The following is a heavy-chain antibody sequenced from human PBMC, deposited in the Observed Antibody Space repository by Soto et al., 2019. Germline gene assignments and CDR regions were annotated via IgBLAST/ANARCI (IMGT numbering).Heavy chain of an antibody. V-gene: IGHV5-51*01. J-gene: IGHJ4*02. CDR3: ARGATVGTTTWFFDY. Sequence: GESLKISCKGSGDSFPTHWIGLVRQMPGKGLEWMRIIYPSDSDTRYSPSFQGQVTISVDESINTAYLQWSTLKASDTAMYYCARGATVGTTTWFFDYWGQGTLVTVSS. D-gene: IGHD1-26*01. CDR2: IYPSDSDT. CDR1: GDSFPTHW.